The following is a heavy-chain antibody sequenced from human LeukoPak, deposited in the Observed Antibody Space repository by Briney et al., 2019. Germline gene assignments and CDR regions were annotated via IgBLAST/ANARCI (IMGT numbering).Heavy chain of an antibody. D-gene: IGHD6-13*01. CDR2: IYYSGST. CDR1: GGSISSYY. CDR3: ARGAAAGTWFDP. Sequence: KPSETLSLTCTVSGGSISSYYWSWIRQPPGKGLEWIGYIYYSGSTNYNPSLKSRVTISVDTSKNQFSLKLSSVTAADTAVYYCARGAAAGTWFDPWGQGTLVTVSS. V-gene: IGHV4-59*08. J-gene: IGHJ5*02.